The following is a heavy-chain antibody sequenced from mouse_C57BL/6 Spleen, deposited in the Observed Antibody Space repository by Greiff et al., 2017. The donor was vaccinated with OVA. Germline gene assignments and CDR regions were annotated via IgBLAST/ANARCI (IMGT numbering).Heavy chain of an antibody. D-gene: IGHD1-1*01. CDR2: INPNNGGT. J-gene: IGHJ2*01. CDR3: AYYYGSS. Sequence: EVQLQQSGPELVKPGASVKITCKASGYTFTEYYMNWVKQSHGKSLEWIGDINPNNGGTSYNQKFKGKATLTVDKSSSTAYMELRSLTSEDSAVYYCAYYYGSSWGQGTTLTVSS. V-gene: IGHV1-26*01. CDR1: GYTFTEYY.